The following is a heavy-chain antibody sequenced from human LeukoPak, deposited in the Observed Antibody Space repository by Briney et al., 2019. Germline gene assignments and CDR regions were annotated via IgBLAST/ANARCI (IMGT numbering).Heavy chain of an antibody. V-gene: IGHV3-23*01. J-gene: IGHJ6*03. D-gene: IGHD2-15*01. CDR3: ANGYCSGGSCYSGYYYMDV. Sequence: GSLRLSCAASGFTFSSYAMSRVRQAPGKGLEWVSAISGSGGSTYYADSVKGRFTISRDNSKNTLYLQMNNLRAEDTAVYYCANGYCSGGSCYSGYYYMDVWGKGTTVTVSS. CDR1: GFTFSSYA. CDR2: ISGSGGST.